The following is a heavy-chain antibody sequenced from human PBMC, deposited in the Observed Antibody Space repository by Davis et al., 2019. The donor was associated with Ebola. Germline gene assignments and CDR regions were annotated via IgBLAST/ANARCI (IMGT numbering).Heavy chain of an antibody. J-gene: IGHJ5*02. D-gene: IGHD6-13*01. CDR1: GYTFTSYG. V-gene: IGHV1-3*01. Sequence: ASVKVSCKASGYTFTSYGISWVRQAPGQRLEWMGWINAGNSNTKYSQKFQGRVTITRDTSASTAYMELSSLRSEDTAVYYCARALYSSSWYWFDPWGQGTLVTVSS. CDR3: ARALYSSSWYWFDP. CDR2: INAGNSNT.